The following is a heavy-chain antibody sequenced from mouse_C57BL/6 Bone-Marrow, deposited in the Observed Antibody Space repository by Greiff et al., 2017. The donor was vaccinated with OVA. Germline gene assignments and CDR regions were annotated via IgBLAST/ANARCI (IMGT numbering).Heavy chain of an antibody. CDR1: GYSITSGYY. CDR2: ISYDGSN. V-gene: IGHV3-6*01. J-gene: IGHJ2*01. Sequence: ESGPGLVKPSQSLSLTCSVTGYSITSGYYWNWIRQFPGNKLEWMGYISYDGSNNYNPSLKNRISITRDTSKNQFFLKLNSVTTEDTATYYCARGRRDYWGQGTTLTVSS. CDR3: ARGRRDY.